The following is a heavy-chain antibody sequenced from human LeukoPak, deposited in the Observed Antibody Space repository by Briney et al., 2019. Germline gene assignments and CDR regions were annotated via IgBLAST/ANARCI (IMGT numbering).Heavy chain of an antibody. Sequence: PSETLSLTCTVSGGSISSSSYYWGWIRQPPGTGLEWIGSIYYSGSTYYNPSLKSRVTISVDTSKNQFSLKLSSVTAADTAVYYCARMGIAAAGTFDYWGQGTLVTVSS. CDR1: GGSISSSSYY. CDR3: ARMGIAAAGTFDY. V-gene: IGHV4-39*01. CDR2: IYYSGST. J-gene: IGHJ4*02. D-gene: IGHD6-13*01.